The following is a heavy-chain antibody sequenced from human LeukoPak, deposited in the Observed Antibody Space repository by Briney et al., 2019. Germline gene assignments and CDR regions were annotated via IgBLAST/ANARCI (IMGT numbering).Heavy chain of an antibody. J-gene: IGHJ4*02. CDR3: ARVLPGASTYDY. Sequence: PGGSLRLSCAASGFTFSSYAMNWVRQAPGKGLDYVSAIDGTGSTTYYANSVRGRFTISRDNSKNTLYLQMGSLRVEDMAVYYCARVLPGASTYDYGGRGTLVTVSS. CDR2: IDGTGSTT. V-gene: IGHV3-64*01. CDR1: GFTFSSYA.